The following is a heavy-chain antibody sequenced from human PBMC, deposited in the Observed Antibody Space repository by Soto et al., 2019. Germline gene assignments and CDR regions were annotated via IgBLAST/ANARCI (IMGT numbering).Heavy chain of an antibody. CDR2: INPNSGVA. Sequence: VELVQSGAEVEKPGAAVRISCKTSGYTFTAYYIHWVRQAPGQGLEWMGWINPNSGVANYAQKLQGRFTMTRDTSISTVYMELTKMRSEDTTIYYCARQGSGSEYPQYFYYGMDVWGQGTTAAASS. D-gene: IGHD5-12*01. CDR3: ARQGSGSEYPQYFYYGMDV. CDR1: GYTFTAYY. V-gene: IGHV1-2*02. J-gene: IGHJ6*02.